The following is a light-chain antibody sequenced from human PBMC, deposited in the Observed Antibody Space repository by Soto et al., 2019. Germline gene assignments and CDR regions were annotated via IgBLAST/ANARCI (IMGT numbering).Light chain of an antibody. CDR1: QSISSW. Sequence: DIQMTQSPSTLSASVGDRVTITCRASQSISSWLAWYQQKPGKAPKLLIYDATSLESGGPSRFRGSGSVTEFTLTISSLHPDDFATYFCQQYNSYSGTFGQGTKEQIK. CDR3: QQYNSYSGT. CDR2: DAT. J-gene: IGKJ1*01. V-gene: IGKV1-5*01.